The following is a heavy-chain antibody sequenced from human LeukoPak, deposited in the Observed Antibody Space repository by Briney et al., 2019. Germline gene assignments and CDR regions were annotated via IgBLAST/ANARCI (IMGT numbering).Heavy chain of an antibody. CDR3: ARGTLKAAATDFDY. J-gene: IGHJ4*02. D-gene: IGHD6-13*01. CDR2: INWNGGST. Sequence: GGSLRLSCAASGFTVSSNYMSWVRQAPGKGLEWVSGINWNGGSTGYADSVKGRFTISRDNAKNSLYLQMNSLRAEDTALYYCARGTLKAAATDFDYWGQGTLVTVSS. V-gene: IGHV3-20*04. CDR1: GFTVSSNY.